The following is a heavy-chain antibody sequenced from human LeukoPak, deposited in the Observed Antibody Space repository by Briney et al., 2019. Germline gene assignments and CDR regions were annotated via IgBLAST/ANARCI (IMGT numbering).Heavy chain of an antibody. CDR3: ARDRGPYCSSTSRYGAKWNYGMDV. CDR2: IYYSGST. Sequence: SQTLSLTCTVSGGSISSGGYYWSWIRQHPGKGLEWIGYIYYSGSTYYNPSLKSRVTISVDTSKNQFSLKLSSVTAADTAVYYCARDRGPYCSSTSRYGAKWNYGMDVWGKGTTVTVSS. J-gene: IGHJ6*04. D-gene: IGHD2-2*01. V-gene: IGHV4-31*03. CDR1: GGSISSGGYY.